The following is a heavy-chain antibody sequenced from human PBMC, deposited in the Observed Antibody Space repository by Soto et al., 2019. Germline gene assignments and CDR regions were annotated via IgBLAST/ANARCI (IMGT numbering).Heavy chain of an antibody. CDR3: ARDFKESDFWSGFYTSFDS. V-gene: IGHV3-23*01. D-gene: IGHD3-3*01. J-gene: IGHJ4*02. CDR1: GFTFSKYG. Sequence: GGSLRLSCAASGFTFSKYGMGWVRQAPGKGLEWVSVVSASGDSIYYADFVKGRFTVSRDNFKSTMYLQMNSLRAEDTVRYYCARDFKESDFWSGFYTSFDSWGQGTLVTVSS. CDR2: VSASGDSI.